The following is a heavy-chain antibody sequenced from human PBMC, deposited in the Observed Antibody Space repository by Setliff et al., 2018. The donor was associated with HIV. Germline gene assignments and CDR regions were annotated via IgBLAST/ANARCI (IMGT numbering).Heavy chain of an antibody. CDR3: AREALSRDGYSYFDY. D-gene: IGHD5-12*01. V-gene: IGHV3-7*01. Sequence: PGGSLRPSCAASGFTFSSRWMTWVRQAPGKGLEWVANIKQDGSENYFVDSVKGRFTISRDNTRSSLFLHMDSLTAEDTAVYYCAREALSRDGYSYFDYWGQGTLVTVSS. CDR1: GFTFSSRW. CDR2: IKQDGSEN. J-gene: IGHJ4*02.